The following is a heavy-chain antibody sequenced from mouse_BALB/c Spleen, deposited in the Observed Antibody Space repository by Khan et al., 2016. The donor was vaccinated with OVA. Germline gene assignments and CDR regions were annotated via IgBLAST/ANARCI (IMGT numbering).Heavy chain of an antibody. V-gene: IGHV9-3-1*01. Sequence: QIQLVQSGPELKKPGETVKISCKASGYTFTNYGMNWLKQSPGKALKWMGWINTYTGEPTYADDFKGRFAFSLETSASTAYLQIKYLTNEDTATYFCARPTYFSYTLDYWGQGTSVTVSS. D-gene: IGHD2-10*01. CDR2: INTYTGEP. J-gene: IGHJ4*01. CDR1: GYTFTNYG. CDR3: ARPTYFSYTLDY.